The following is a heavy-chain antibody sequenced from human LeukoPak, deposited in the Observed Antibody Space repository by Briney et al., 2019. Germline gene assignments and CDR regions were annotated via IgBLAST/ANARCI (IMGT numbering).Heavy chain of an antibody. V-gene: IGHV1-69*02. J-gene: IGHJ4*02. CDR3: ARALSGSYRFDY. CDR2: IIPLLGIA. Sequence: SVKVSCKASGGTFSSYTISWVRQAPGQGLEWMGRIIPLLGIANYAQKFQGRVKITADKSTSTAYMERSSLRSEDTAVYYCARALSGSYRFDYGGQGTLVSVSS. CDR1: GGTFSSYT. D-gene: IGHD1-26*01.